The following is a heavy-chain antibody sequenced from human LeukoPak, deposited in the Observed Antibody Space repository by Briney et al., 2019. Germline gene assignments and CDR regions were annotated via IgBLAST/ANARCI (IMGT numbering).Heavy chain of an antibody. D-gene: IGHD1-14*01. Sequence: GGSLRLSCAASGFTFSSYAMSWVRQAPGKGLEWVSTISDSGGSTYYADSVQGRFTISRDNSKNTLYLQMNSLRAEDTAVYYCARTLYYFDYWGQGTLVTVSS. CDR1: GFTFSSYA. J-gene: IGHJ4*02. CDR2: ISDSGGST. V-gene: IGHV3-23*01. CDR3: ARTLYYFDY.